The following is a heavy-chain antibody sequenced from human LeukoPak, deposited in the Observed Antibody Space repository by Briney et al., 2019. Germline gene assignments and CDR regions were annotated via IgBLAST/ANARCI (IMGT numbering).Heavy chain of an antibody. CDR1: GFTFSAYA. D-gene: IGHD2-2*01. V-gene: IGHV3-30*04. J-gene: IGHJ4*02. Sequence: GGSLRISCVASGFTFSAYAMHWVRQAPGKGLEWVAVISHDGRNKYYADSVKGRFTFSRDNSKNTVYLQMNSLTTEDTAVYYCARDRAVVVAAAMAHWGQGTSVTVSS. CDR2: ISHDGRNK. CDR3: ARDRAVVVAAAMAH.